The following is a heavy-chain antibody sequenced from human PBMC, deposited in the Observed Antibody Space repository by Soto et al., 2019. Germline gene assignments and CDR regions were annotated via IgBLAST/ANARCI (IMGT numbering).Heavy chain of an antibody. CDR1: GFIVSSNY. CDR2: IYSSGNT. Sequence: GGSLRLSCAASGFIVSSNYMNWVRQAPGKGLEWVAVIYSSGNTYYADSVKGRFTISREKAKTTVYLQMDSLRAEDTAVYYCAKNRSPYGMDVWGQGTTVTVSS. V-gene: IGHV3-53*01. CDR3: AKNRSPYGMDV. J-gene: IGHJ6*02.